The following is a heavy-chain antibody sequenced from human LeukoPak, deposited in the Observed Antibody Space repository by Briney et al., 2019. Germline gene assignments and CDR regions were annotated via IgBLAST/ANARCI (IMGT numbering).Heavy chain of an antibody. Sequence: PSETLSLTCSVSGVSISSSNYYWGWIRQPPGKGLEWIGYIYYSGSTNYNPSLKSRVTISVDTSKNQFSLKLSSVTAADTAVYYCARGTTFYYYYGMDVWGQGTTVTVSS. CDR1: GVSISSSNYY. CDR2: IYYSGST. V-gene: IGHV4-61*05. D-gene: IGHD1-7*01. CDR3: ARGTTFYYYYGMDV. J-gene: IGHJ6*02.